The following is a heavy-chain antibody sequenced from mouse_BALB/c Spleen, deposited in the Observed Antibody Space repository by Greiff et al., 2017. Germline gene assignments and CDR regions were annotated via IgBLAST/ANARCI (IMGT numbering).Heavy chain of an antibody. CDR3: ARNSLLRLGGFAY. D-gene: IGHD1-2*01. V-gene: IGHV3-8*02. CDR2: ISYSGST. CDR1: GDSITSGY. Sequence: EVKLMESGPSLVKPSQTLSLTCSVTGDSITSGYWNWIRKFPGNKLEYMGYISYSGSTYYNPSLKSRISITRDTSKNQYYLQLNSVTTEDTATYYCARNSLLRLGGFAYWGQGTLVTVSA. J-gene: IGHJ3*01.